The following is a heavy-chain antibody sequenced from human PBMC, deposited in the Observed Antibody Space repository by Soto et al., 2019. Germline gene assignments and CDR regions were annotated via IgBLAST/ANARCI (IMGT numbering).Heavy chain of an antibody. Sequence: SVKVSCKASGGTFSSYAISWVRQAPGQGLEWMGGIIPIFGTANYAQKFQGRVTITADESTSTAYMELSSLRSEDTAVYYCARGGEPYHWNDDFDYWGQGTLVTVSS. CDR1: GGTFSSYA. CDR3: ARGGEPYHWNDDFDY. V-gene: IGHV1-69*13. D-gene: IGHD1-1*01. J-gene: IGHJ4*02. CDR2: IIPIFGTA.